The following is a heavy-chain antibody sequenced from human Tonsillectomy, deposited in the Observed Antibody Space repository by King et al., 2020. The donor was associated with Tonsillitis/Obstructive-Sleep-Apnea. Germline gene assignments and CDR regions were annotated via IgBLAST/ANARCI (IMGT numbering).Heavy chain of an antibody. D-gene: IGHD2-2*01. J-gene: IGHJ6*02. CDR1: GGSISSGGYS. CDR2: IYHSGST. V-gene: IGHV4-30-2*01. CDR3: ARVIKLSEYCSSTSCRNNYYYYGMDV. Sequence: QLQESGSGLVKPSQTLSLTCAVSGGSISSGGYSWSWIRQPPGKGLEWIGYIYHSGSTYYNPSLKSRVTISVDRSKNQFSLKLSSVTAADTAVYYCARVIKLSEYCSSTSCRNNYYYYGMDVWGQGTTVTVSS.